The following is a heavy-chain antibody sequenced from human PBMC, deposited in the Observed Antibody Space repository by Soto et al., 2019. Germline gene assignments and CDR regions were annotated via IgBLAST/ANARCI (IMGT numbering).Heavy chain of an antibody. CDR1: GGTFSSYA. Sequence: VASVKVSCKASGGTFSSYAISWVRQAPGQGLEWMGGIIPIFGTANYAQKFQGRVTITADKSTSTAYVELSSLRSEDTAVYYCARVKDYDFWSGYSVDPWGQGTLVTVSS. D-gene: IGHD3-3*01. J-gene: IGHJ5*02. CDR3: ARVKDYDFWSGYSVDP. V-gene: IGHV1-69*06. CDR2: IIPIFGTA.